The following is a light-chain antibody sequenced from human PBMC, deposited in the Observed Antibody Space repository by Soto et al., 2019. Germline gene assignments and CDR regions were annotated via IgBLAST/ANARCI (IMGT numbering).Light chain of an antibody. Sequence: DIQMTQSPSTLSASVGDRVTITCRASQSINSWLAWYQQKPGTAPQLLVYKASTLQKGVPSRFSGSESGTEFTLTISSLQPDDFATYYCQQYNTFPWTFGQGTTVEIK. CDR1: QSINSW. V-gene: IGKV1-5*03. J-gene: IGKJ1*01. CDR2: KAS. CDR3: QQYNTFPWT.